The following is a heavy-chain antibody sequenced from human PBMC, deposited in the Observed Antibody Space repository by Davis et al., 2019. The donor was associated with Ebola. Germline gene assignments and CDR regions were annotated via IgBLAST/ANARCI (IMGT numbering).Heavy chain of an antibody. Sequence: ASVKVSCKASGYTFTSYGISWVRQAPGQGLEWMGWISTYNGNTNYGQKVQGRITMTTDTSTSTAYMELRSLRSDDTARYYCARDVRGITGPSEYWGQGTLVTVSS. CDR3: ARDVRGITGPSEY. CDR1: GYTFTSYG. CDR2: ISTYNGNT. V-gene: IGHV1-18*01. D-gene: IGHD1-1*01. J-gene: IGHJ4*02.